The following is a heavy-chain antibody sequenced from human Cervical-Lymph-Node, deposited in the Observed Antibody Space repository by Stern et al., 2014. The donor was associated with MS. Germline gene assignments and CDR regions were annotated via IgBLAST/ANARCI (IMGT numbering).Heavy chain of an antibody. CDR2: VWYDGGTT. Sequence: VRLVESGGDVVQAGRALRLSCAAAGFIFRNFGFHWVRQAPGKGLEWVATVWYDGGTTFYADSVKGRFTISRDNSNNTVYLQMKSLRAEDAAVYYCARKFYYDRTYGMDVWGQGTTITVAS. CDR3: ARKFYYDRTYGMDV. D-gene: IGHD3-9*01. CDR1: GFIFRNFG. J-gene: IGHJ6*02. V-gene: IGHV3-33*03.